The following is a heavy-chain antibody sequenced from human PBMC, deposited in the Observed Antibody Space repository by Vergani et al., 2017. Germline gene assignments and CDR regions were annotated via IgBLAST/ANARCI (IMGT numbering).Heavy chain of an antibody. J-gene: IGHJ6*03. D-gene: IGHD5-12*01. Sequence: QLHLQESGPGLVKPSETLSLTCTVSGGSITSSSYYWGWIRQPPGKGLEWIGNIYHSGGAYYNPSLKGRVTISVDTSKNQFSLKLSSVTAADTAVYYCASNSGYDSLRYYYYYMDVWGKGTTVTVSS. V-gene: IGHV4-39*01. CDR2: IYHSGGA. CDR3: ASNSGYDSLRYYYYYMDV. CDR1: GGSITSSSYY.